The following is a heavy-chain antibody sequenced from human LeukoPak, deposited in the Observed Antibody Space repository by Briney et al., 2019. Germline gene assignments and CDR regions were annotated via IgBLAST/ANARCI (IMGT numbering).Heavy chain of an antibody. D-gene: IGHD3-22*01. CDR2: GSPYNRDT. J-gene: IGHJ4*02. V-gene: IGHV1-18*01. Sequence: ASVKIHFKASGEPFTSYGISWVRPAPGQGLGWMGWGSPYNRDTNDAQKLQCRFTMTTDTSSSTAYMELSSLRSDDTAVYYCARDWYCYDTSGYYYDDLDYWGQGTLVTVPS. CDR1: GEPFTSYG. CDR3: ARDWYCYDTSGYYYDDLDY.